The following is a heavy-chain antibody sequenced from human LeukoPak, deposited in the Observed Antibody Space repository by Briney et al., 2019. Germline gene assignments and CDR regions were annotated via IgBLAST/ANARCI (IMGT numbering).Heavy chain of an antibody. Sequence: NPSETLSLTCAVYGGSFSGYYWSWIRQPPGKGLEWIGEIKHSGSTNYNPSLKSRVTISVDTSKNQFSLKLSSVTAADTAVYYCADLWVIEYWGQGTLVTVSS. V-gene: IGHV4-34*01. CDR3: ADLWVIEY. CDR1: GGSFSGYY. D-gene: IGHD2-21*01. CDR2: IKHSGST. J-gene: IGHJ4*02.